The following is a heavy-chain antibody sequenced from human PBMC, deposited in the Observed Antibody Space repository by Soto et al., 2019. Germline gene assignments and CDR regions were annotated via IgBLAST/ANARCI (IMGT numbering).Heavy chain of an antibody. CDR1: GFSVSDNY. Sequence: GGSLRLSCAVSGFSVSDNYMSWVRQAPGKGLEWVSVIYRGDATHYADSVKGRFTISRDNSKNTVYLQMNNLRAEDTAVYYCARDRGDSSRADSFDIWGPGTMVTVSS. CDR3: ARDRGDSSRADSFDI. V-gene: IGHV3-53*01. J-gene: IGHJ3*02. CDR2: IYRGDAT. D-gene: IGHD6-6*01.